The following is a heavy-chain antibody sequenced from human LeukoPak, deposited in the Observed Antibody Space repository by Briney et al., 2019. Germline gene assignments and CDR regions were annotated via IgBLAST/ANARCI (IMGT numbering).Heavy chain of an antibody. CDR1: GGSISSNNW. CDR3: ARGGDSYGYPHY. CDR2: IYHSGST. V-gene: IGHV4-4*02. Sequence: PSGTLSLTCAVSGGSISSNNWWSWVRQPPGKGLEWIGEIYHSGSTNYNPSLKSRVTISVDKSKNQFSLELNSVTAADTAVHYCARGGDSYGYPHYWGQGTLVTVSS. J-gene: IGHJ4*02. D-gene: IGHD5-18*01.